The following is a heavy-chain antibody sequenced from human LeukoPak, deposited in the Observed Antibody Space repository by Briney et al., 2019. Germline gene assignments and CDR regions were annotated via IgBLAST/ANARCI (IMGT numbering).Heavy chain of an antibody. D-gene: IGHD3-16*02. Sequence: PGGSLRLSCAASGFTFRSYGMHWVRQAPGKGLEWVATIWYDGGNKFYADAVKGRFTISRDNSKNTLYLQMSSLRVEDTAVYYCAKDTSGYTDAFDIWGQGTMVTVSS. V-gene: IGHV3-33*06. CDR3: AKDTSGYTDAFDI. CDR2: IWYDGGNK. CDR1: GFTFRSYG. J-gene: IGHJ3*02.